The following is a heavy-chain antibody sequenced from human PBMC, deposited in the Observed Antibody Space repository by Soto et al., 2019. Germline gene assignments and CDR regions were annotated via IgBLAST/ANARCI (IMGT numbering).Heavy chain of an antibody. V-gene: IGHV4-34*01. Sequence: QVQLQQWGAGLLKPSETLSLTCAVYGGSFSGYYWSWIRQPPGKGLEWIGEINHSGSTNYNPSLKSRVTISVDTSKNQFSLKLSSVTDADTAVYYCARGSGVAARPDGVFDYWGQGTLVTVSS. D-gene: IGHD6-6*01. CDR1: GGSFSGYY. J-gene: IGHJ4*02. CDR3: ARGSGVAARPDGVFDY. CDR2: INHSGST.